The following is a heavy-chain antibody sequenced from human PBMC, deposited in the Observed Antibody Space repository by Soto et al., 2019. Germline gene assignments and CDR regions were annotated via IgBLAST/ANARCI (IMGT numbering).Heavy chain of an antibody. V-gene: IGHV4-59*01. CDR2: IYYSGST. CDR3: ARGVLGDCSSTSCYNPYRRQQAYYYMDV. D-gene: IGHD2-2*01. Sequence: SETLSLTCTVSGDSISSYYWSWIRQPPGKGLEWIGYIYYSGSTNYNPSLKSRVTISVDTSKNRFSLKLSSVTAADTAVYYCARGVLGDCSSTSCYNPYRRQQAYYYMDVWGKGTTVTVSS. J-gene: IGHJ6*03. CDR1: GDSISSYY.